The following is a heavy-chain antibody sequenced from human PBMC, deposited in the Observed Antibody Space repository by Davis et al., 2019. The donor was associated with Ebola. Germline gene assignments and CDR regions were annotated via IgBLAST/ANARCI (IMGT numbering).Heavy chain of an antibody. D-gene: IGHD2-2*01. Sequence: ASVKVSCKASGYTFTSYAMNWVRQAPGQGLEWMGRIKPNNGDTYYAQKFQGRVTMTRDTSTNTDYMEMSSLRSADTAVYYCARDGISVVVDRGMDVWGKGTTVTVSS. CDR3: ARDGISVVVDRGMDV. V-gene: IGHV1-2*06. CDR1: GYTFTSYA. J-gene: IGHJ6*04. CDR2: IKPNNGDT.